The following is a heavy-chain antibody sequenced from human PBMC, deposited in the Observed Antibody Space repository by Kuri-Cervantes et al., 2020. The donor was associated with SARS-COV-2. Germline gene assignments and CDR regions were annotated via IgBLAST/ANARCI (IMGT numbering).Heavy chain of an antibody. D-gene: IGHD5-18*01. CDR2: VNHRGST. J-gene: IGHJ4*02. Sequence: ETLSLTCAFYGESFSGYYWNWIRQSPGKGLEWIGEVNHRGSTNYNPSLKSRVTISVDTSSKQFSLHLGSVTAADTAVYYCARSSGGIQLWLLGGDLFDYWGQGTLVTVSS. V-gene: IGHV4-34*01. CDR1: GESFSGYY. CDR3: ARSSGGIQLWLLGGDLFDY.